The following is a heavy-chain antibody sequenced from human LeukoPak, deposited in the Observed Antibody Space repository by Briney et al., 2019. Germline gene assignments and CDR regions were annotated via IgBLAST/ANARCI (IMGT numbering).Heavy chain of an antibody. CDR2: ISGSGGST. Sequence: GGSLRLSCAASGFTFSSYAMSWVRQAPGKGLGWVSAISGSGGSTYYADSVKGRFTISRDNSKNTLYLQMNSLRAEDTAVYYCGSMYYDFWSGPRFDYWGQGTLVTVSS. CDR3: GSMYYDFWSGPRFDY. CDR1: GFTFSSYA. V-gene: IGHV3-23*01. D-gene: IGHD3-3*01. J-gene: IGHJ4*02.